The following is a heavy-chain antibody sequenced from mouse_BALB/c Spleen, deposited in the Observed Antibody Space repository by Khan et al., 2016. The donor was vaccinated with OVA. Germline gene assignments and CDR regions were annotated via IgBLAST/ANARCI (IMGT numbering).Heavy chain of an antibody. CDR3: DKGGWAYYYALDY. Sequence: QVQLKQSGPGLVAPSQNLSLTCTVSGFSLSDYGVSWIRQPPGKGLEWLGVIWGGGSTYYNSDPKSRLSISKDNSKSQAFLKMSSLQSDDTAMFYCDKGGWAYYYALDYWGQGTSVTVSS. CDR1: GFSLSDYG. V-gene: IGHV2-6-5*01. CDR2: IWGGGST. J-gene: IGHJ4*01.